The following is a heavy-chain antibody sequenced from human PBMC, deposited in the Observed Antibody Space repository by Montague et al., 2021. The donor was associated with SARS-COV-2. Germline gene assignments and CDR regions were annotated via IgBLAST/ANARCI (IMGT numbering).Heavy chain of an antibody. J-gene: IGHJ4*02. CDR3: ARHYSATLPAVY. V-gene: IGHV4-59*08. CDR2: ISDSGST. D-gene: IGHD2-15*01. CDR1: GGSISRFY. Sequence: SGTLSLTCTVSGGSISRFYWSWFWQPPGKGLEWIGYISDSGSTNYNPSLTSRVTMSVDTSKNQFSLEVNSVTAADTAVYYCARHYSATLPAVYWGQGTLVTVSS.